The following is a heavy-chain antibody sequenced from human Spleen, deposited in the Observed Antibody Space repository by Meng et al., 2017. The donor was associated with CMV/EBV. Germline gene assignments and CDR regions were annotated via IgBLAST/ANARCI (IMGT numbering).Heavy chain of an antibody. CDR1: GFTFSTYP. CDR2: ISYDGNNK. J-gene: IGHJ6*02. V-gene: IGHV3-30*04. CDR3: ARDTGTIFGVVTSLGMDV. D-gene: IGHD3-3*01. Sequence: LKISCAASGFTFSTYPMHWVRQAPDKGLEWVAVISYDGNNKYYADSVKGRFTISRDNSKNTLFLEMNSLRAEDTAVYYCARDTGTIFGVVTSLGMDVWGQGTTVTVSS.